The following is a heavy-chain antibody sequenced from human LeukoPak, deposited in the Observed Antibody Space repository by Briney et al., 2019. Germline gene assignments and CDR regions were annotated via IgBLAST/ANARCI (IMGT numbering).Heavy chain of an antibody. CDR3: AKNRGIAVAASFDY. CDR1: GFTFSSYD. J-gene: IGHJ4*02. Sequence: GGSLRLSCAASGFTFSSYDMSWVRQAPGKGLEWVAAISGSGGSTYYADSVKGRFTISRDNSKNTVYLQMNSLRAEDTAVYYCAKNRGIAVAASFDYWGQGTLVTVSS. V-gene: IGHV3-23*01. CDR2: ISGSGGST. D-gene: IGHD6-19*01.